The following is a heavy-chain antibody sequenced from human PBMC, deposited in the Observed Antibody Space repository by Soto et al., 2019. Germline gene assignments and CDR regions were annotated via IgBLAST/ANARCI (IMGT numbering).Heavy chain of an antibody. Sequence: QVQLVESGGGVVQPGKSLRLSCAASGFTFSSYAMHWARQAPGXGXEWVTVISIRGGDEYYAESVRGRFTISRDDSKNTLYLQMDSLRVEDTAVYYCARGTIVARQHLDYWGQGTLVTVSS. CDR1: GFTFSSYA. D-gene: IGHD6-6*01. CDR2: ISIRGGDE. J-gene: IGHJ4*02. CDR3: ARGTIVARQHLDY. V-gene: IGHV3-30*03.